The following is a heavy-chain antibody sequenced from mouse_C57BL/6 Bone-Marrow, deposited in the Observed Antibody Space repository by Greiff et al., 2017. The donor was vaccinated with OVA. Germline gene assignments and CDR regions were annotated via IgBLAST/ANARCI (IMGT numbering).Heavy chain of an antibody. CDR3: TCKGHYGSSFYYAMDY. CDR2: IDPEDGDT. V-gene: IGHV14-1*01. D-gene: IGHD1-1*01. CDR1: GFNINDYY. Sequence: VQLQQSGAELVRPGASVKLSCTASGFNINDYYMHWVKQRPEQGLEWIGRIDPEDGDTEYAPKFQGKATMTADTSSNTAYLQLSSLTSEDTAVYYCTCKGHYGSSFYYAMDYWGQGTSVTVSS. J-gene: IGHJ4*01.